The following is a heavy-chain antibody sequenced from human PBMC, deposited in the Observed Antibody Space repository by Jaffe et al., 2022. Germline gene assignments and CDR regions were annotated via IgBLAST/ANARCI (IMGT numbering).Heavy chain of an antibody. J-gene: IGHJ4*02. D-gene: IGHD1-26*01. Sequence: QVQLQESGPGLVKPSETLSLTCAVSGYSISSGYYWGWIRQPPGKGLEWIGSIYHSGSTYYNPSLKSRVTISVDTSKNQFSLKLSSVTAADTAVYYCARVDPDVGGGFFFDYWGQGTLVTVSS. CDR3: ARVDPDVGGGFFFDY. CDR1: GYSISSGYY. CDR2: IYHSGST. V-gene: IGHV4-38-2*01.